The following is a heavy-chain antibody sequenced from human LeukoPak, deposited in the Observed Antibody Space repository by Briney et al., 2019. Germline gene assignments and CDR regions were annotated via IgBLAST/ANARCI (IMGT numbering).Heavy chain of an antibody. CDR2: INPNSGGT. D-gene: IGHD3-16*01. CDR1: GYTFTGYD. J-gene: IGHJ3*02. CDR3: ATEYLGARRIDAFHI. V-gene: IGHV1-2*02. Sequence: GASVKVSCKASGYTFTGYDMHCVRQAPGQGLEWMGWINPNSGGTKYAQKFQGRVIMTRDTTISTVYMELSRLRSDDTAVYYCATEYLGARRIDAFHIWGQGTMVTVSS.